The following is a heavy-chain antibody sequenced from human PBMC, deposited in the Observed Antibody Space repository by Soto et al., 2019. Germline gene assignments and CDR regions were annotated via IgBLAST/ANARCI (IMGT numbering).Heavy chain of an antibody. V-gene: IGHV3-30*04. D-gene: IGHD7-27*01. J-gene: IGHJ3*01. CDR2: ISFDGRNQ. CDR1: EFTFSNYA. Sequence: QVQLVESGGGVVQPGRSLRLSCAASEFTFSNYAMHWIRQAPGKGPGWVAAISFDGRNQYYADSVKGRFPISRDNSKNAPNIKKNGLGAEDTDVENCARRIWGEGADGIDFWGKETMVTV. CDR3: ARRIWGEGADGIDF.